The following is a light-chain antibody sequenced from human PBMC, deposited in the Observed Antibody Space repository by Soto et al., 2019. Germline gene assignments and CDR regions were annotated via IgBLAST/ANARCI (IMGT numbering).Light chain of an antibody. CDR1: SSNIETNT. V-gene: IGLV1-44*01. J-gene: IGLJ2*01. Sequence: QSVLTQPPSASGTPGQTVTISCSGSSSNIETNTVTWYQQLPGTAPKLLIYSDDQRPSGVPDRFSGSKSGTSASLAISGLQSEDEAVYYCSSYTSSSTVVFGGGTKLTVL. CDR3: SSYTSSSTVV. CDR2: SDD.